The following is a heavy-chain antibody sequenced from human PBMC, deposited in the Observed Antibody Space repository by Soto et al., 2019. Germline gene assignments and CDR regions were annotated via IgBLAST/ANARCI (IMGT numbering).Heavy chain of an antibody. J-gene: IGHJ4*02. V-gene: IGHV3-30-3*01. CDR3: ARESDIVATNPTFDY. CDR2: ISYDGSNK. Sequence: QVQLVESGGGVVQPGRSLRLSCAASGFTFSSYAMHWVRQAPGKGLEWVAVISYDGSNKYYEDSVKGRFTISRDNSKNTLYVQMNSMRAEDTAVYYCARESDIVATNPTFDYWGQGTLVTVSS. D-gene: IGHD5-12*01. CDR1: GFTFSSYA.